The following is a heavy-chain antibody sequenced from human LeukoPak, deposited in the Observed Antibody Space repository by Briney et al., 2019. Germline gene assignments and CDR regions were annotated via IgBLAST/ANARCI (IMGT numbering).Heavy chain of an antibody. CDR1: GSTFRTYW. J-gene: IGHJ4*02. CDR2: IKRDGSKI. V-gene: IGHV3-7*05. D-gene: IGHD3-10*01. CDR3: TRDSQGSGIYSVGY. Sequence: GGSLRLSCAASGSTFRTYWMSWVRQAPGKGLEWVANIKRDGSKIYYVDSVKGRFTISRDNDKNSLYLQMNSLRAEDTAVYYCTRDSQGSGIYSVGYWGQGTLVTVSS.